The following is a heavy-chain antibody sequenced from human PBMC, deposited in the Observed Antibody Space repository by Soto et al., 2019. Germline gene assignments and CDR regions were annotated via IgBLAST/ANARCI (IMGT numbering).Heavy chain of an antibody. Sequence: GASVKVSCKASGYTFNTYGITWVRQAPGQGLEWMAWINAYNGNRIYAQNFQGRVTVTTDTSTSAAYMELISLRSEDTAVYYCARIQWELFTDDAFDIWGQGTMVTV. CDR1: GYTFNTYG. CDR3: ARIQWELFTDDAFDI. J-gene: IGHJ3*02. V-gene: IGHV1-18*01. D-gene: IGHD1-26*01. CDR2: INAYNGNR.